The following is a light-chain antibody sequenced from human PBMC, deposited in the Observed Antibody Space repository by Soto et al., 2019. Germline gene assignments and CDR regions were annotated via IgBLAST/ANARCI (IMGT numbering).Light chain of an antibody. V-gene: IGKV1-39*01. CDR3: QQSYSTLT. CDR1: QSISSY. J-gene: IGKJ2*01. CDR2: AAS. Sequence: DIQLTQSPSSLSASKGATVTITCRASQSISSYLNWYQQKPGKAPKLLIYAASSLQSGVPSRFSGSGSGTDFTLTVSSLQPEDFATYYCQQSYSTLTLGQGTKVDI.